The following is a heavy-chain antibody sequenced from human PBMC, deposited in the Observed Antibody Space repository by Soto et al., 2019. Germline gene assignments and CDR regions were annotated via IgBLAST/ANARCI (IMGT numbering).Heavy chain of an antibody. CDR3: AKSLGYSYGSNYVMDV. CDR1: GFTFSSYA. V-gene: IGHV3-23*01. Sequence: GGSLRLSCAASGFTFSSYAMSWVRQAPGKGLEWVSAISGSGGSTYYADSVKGRFTISRDNSKNTLYLQMNTLRAEDTAVYYCAKSLGYSYGSNYVMDVWGQGTTVTVSS. D-gene: IGHD5-18*01. CDR2: ISGSGGST. J-gene: IGHJ6*02.